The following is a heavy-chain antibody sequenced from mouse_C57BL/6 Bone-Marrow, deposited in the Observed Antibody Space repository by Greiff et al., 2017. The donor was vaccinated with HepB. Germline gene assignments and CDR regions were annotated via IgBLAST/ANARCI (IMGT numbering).Heavy chain of an antibody. CDR3: ARHRGLLPYYAMDY. CDR2: ISGGGGNT. V-gene: IGHV5-9*01. Sequence: EVMLVESGGGLVKPGGSLKLSCAASGFTFSSYTMSWVRQTPEKRLEWVATISGGGGNTYYPDSVKGRFTISRDNAKNTLYLQMSSLRSEDTALYYCARHRGLLPYYAMDYWGQGTSVTVSS. J-gene: IGHJ4*01. D-gene: IGHD2-3*01. CDR1: GFTFSSYT.